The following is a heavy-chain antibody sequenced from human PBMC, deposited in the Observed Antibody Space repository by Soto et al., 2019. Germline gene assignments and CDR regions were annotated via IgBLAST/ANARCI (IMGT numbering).Heavy chain of an antibody. CDR1: GGSISSYY. D-gene: IGHD4-17*01. Sequence: SETLSLTCTVSGGSISSYYWSWIRQPPGKGLEWIGYIYYSGSTNYNPSLKSRVTISVDTSKNQFSLKLSSVTAADTAVYYCARLQKYDYGDYNWFDPWGQGTLVTVSS. CDR3: ARLQKYDYGDYNWFDP. J-gene: IGHJ5*02. CDR2: IYYSGST. V-gene: IGHV4-59*08.